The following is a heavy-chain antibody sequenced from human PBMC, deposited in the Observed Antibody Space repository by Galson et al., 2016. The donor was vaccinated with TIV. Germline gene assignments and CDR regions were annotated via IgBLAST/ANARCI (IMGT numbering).Heavy chain of an antibody. CDR2: IYPGDSDT. J-gene: IGHJ4*02. CDR3: TRQSTRSFDF. D-gene: IGHD5/OR15-5a*01. Sequence: QSGAEVKKPGESLKISCKSSGYSFDTYWIVWVRQMPGKGLERMGTIYPGDSDTRYSPAFQGQVTMSADKSINTAYLQWSSLKASDSAIYHCTRQSTRSFDFWGPGTLVSASS. V-gene: IGHV5-51*01. CDR1: GYSFDTYW.